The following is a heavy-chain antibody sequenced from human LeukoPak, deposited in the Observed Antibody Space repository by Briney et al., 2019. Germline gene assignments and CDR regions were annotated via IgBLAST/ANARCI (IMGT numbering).Heavy chain of an antibody. V-gene: IGHV1-2*02. CDR2: INPNSGGT. CDR3: VRGEGTLPWPHFDY. CDR1: GYTFTGYY. J-gene: IGHJ4*02. Sequence: ASVKVSCKASGYTFTGYYMHWVRQAPGQGLEWMGWINPNSGGTNYAQKFQGRVTMTRDTSISTAYMELSRLRSDDTAVYYCVRGEGTLPWPHFDYWGQGTLVTVSS. D-gene: IGHD3-16*01.